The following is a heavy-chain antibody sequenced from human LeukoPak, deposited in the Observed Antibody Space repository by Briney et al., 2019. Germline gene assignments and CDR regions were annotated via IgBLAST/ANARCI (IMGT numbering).Heavy chain of an antibody. D-gene: IGHD1-14*01. Sequence: ASVKVSCKASGYTFTSYDINWVRQATGQGLEWMGWMNPNSGNTGYAQKLQGRVTMTTDTSTSTAYMELRSMRSDDTAVYYCASMQAGTVEYWGQGTLVTVS. J-gene: IGHJ4*02. CDR2: MNPNSGNT. CDR1: GYTFTSYD. V-gene: IGHV1-8*01. CDR3: ASMQAGTVEY.